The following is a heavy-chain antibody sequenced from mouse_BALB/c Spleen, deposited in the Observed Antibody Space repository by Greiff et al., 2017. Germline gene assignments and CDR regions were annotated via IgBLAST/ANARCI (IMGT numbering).Heavy chain of an antibody. V-gene: IGHV1S81*02. CDR2: INPSNGRT. Sequence: QVQLQQPGAELVKPGASVKLSCKASGYTFTSYWMHWVKQRPGPGLEWIGEINPSNGRTNYNEKFKSKATLTVDKSSSTAYMQLSSLTSEDSAVYYCASWFAYWGQGTLVTVSA. CDR3: ASWFAY. CDR1: GYTFTSYW. J-gene: IGHJ3*01.